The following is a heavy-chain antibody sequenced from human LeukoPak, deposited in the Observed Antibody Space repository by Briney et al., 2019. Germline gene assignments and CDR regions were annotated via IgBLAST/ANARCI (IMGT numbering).Heavy chain of an antibody. CDR2: ISNSGGIA. D-gene: IGHD4-11*01. CDR3: AKVGAVTGDPYFFDF. Sequence: HAGGSLRLSCAASGFPFSRYAMSWVRQAPRKGLEWVSAISNSGGIAYYADSVKGRFTISRDNSNNTPYLQMSRLRAEDTAVYYCAKVGAVTGDPYFFDFWGQGTLVTVSS. J-gene: IGHJ4*02. V-gene: IGHV3-23*01. CDR1: GFPFSRYA.